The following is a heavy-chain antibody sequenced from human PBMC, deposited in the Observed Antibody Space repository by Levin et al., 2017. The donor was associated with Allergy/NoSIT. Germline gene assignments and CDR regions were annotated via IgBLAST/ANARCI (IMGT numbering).Heavy chain of an antibody. J-gene: IGHJ6*03. Sequence: DSVKGRFTISRDNSKNTVYLQMNSLRAEDTAVYYCAKWANYYYYMDVWGKGTTVTVAS. V-gene: IGHV3-30*02. CDR3: AKWANYYYYMDV. D-gene: IGHD1-26*01.